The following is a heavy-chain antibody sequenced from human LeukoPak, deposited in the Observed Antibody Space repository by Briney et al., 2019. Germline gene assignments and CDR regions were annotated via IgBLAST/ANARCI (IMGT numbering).Heavy chain of an antibody. CDR2: IRYDGSNK. J-gene: IGHJ4*02. CDR1: GFTFSSYG. V-gene: IGHV3-30*02. Sequence: PGGSPRLSCAASGFTFSSYGMHWVRQAPGKGLGWVAFIRYDGSNKYYADSVKGRFTISRDNSKNTLYLQMNSLRAEDTAVYYCAKDSGSYYRLLDYWGQGTLVTVSS. CDR3: AKDSGSYYRLLDY. D-gene: IGHD1-26*01.